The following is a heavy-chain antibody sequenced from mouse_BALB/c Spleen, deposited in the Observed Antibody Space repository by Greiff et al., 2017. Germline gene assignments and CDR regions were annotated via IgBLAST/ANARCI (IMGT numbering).Heavy chain of an antibody. D-gene: IGHD2-3*01. CDR1: GYTFTSYV. CDR3: ARGGWLLLMDY. CDR2: INPYNDGT. V-gene: IGHV1-14*01. J-gene: IGHJ4*01. Sequence: VHVKQSGPELVKPGASVKMSCKASGYTFTSYVMHWVKQKPGQGLEWIGYINPYNDGTKYNEKFKGKATLTSDKSSSTAYMELSSLTSEDSAVYYCARGGWLLLMDYWGQGTSVTVSS.